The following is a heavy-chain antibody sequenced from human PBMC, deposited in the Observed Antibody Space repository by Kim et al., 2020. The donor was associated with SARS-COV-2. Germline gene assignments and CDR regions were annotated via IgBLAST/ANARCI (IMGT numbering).Heavy chain of an antibody. CDR3: PPSPSIPFAAHF. CDR2: IYYSGSS. CDR1: GGSISSSSYY. V-gene: IGHV4-39*01. J-gene: IGHJ1*01. D-gene: IGHD2-21*01. Sequence: SETLSLTCTVSGGSISSSSYYWGWLRPPPGKGLVWIVSIYYSGSSYSNPFLNSLVTFSVHSSNTLFSLMLNPVTAAAPAFSYSPPSPSIPFAAHF.